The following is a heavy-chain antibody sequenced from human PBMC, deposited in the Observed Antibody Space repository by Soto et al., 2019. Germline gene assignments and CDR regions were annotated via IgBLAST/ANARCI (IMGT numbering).Heavy chain of an antibody. D-gene: IGHD3-10*01. CDR3: ARWRTLYGSGSYPWFDP. CDR1: GYTFTSYG. J-gene: IGHJ5*02. V-gene: IGHV1-18*03. CDR2: ISAYNGNT. Sequence: ASVKVSCKASGYTFTSYGISWVRQAPGQGLEWMGWISAYNGNTNYAQKLQGRVTMTTDTSTSTAYMELRSLRSDDMAVYYCARWRTLYGSGSYPWFDPWGQGTLVTVSS.